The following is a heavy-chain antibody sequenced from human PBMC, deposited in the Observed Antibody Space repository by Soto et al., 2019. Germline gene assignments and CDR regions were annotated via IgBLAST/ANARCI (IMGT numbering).Heavy chain of an antibody. V-gene: IGHV3-30*03. Sequence: SLRLSCAASGFTFSSYGMHWVRQAPGKGLEWVAVISYDGSNKYYADSVKGRFTISRDNSKNTLYLQMNSLRAEDTAVYYCARDYGDYGGRPGYYYGMDVSGQGTTVTVSS. D-gene: IGHD4-17*01. J-gene: IGHJ6*02. CDR1: GFTFSSYG. CDR3: ARDYGDYGGRPGYYYGMDV. CDR2: ISYDGSNK.